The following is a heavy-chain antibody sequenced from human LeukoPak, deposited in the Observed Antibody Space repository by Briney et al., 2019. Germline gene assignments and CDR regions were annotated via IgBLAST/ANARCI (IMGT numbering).Heavy chain of an antibody. D-gene: IGHD4-17*01. CDR1: GFTFRNYD. CDR3: ARDIGPGYGDPEGY. J-gene: IGHJ4*02. V-gene: IGHV3-30*03. CDR2: ISRDGTNK. Sequence: GGSLRLSCEASGFTFRNYDMHWVRQAPGKGLEWVAVISRDGTNKYYADSVKGRFTISRDNSKNTLYLQMNSLRAEDTAVYYCARDIGPGYGDPEGYWGQGTLVTVSS.